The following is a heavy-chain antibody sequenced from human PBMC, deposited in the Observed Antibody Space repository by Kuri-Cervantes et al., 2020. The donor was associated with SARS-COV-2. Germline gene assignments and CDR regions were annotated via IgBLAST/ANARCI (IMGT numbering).Heavy chain of an antibody. CDR2: IYSGGST. J-gene: IGHJ4*02. CDR3: ARNFNWNDEGFDY. CDR1: GFTVSSNY. D-gene: IGHD1-20*01. V-gene: IGHV3-53*01. Sequence: GESLKISCAASGFTVSSNYMSWVRQAPGKGLEWVSVIYSGGSTYYADSVKGRFTISRDNAKNSLYLQMNSLRAEDTAVYYCARNFNWNDEGFDYWGQGTLVTVSS.